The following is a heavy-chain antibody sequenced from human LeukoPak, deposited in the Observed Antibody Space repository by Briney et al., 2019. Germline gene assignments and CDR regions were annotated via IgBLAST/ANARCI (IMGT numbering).Heavy chain of an antibody. J-gene: IGHJ6*03. CDR2: ISSSSSYI. CDR1: GFTFCSYS. Sequence: GGSLRLSCAASGFTFCSYSMNWVRQAPGKGLEWVSSISSSSSYIYYADSVKGRFTISRDNAKNSLYLQMNSLRAEDTAVYYCARDQRGSYSSYYYYYMDVWGKGTTVTISS. CDR3: ARDQRGSYSSYYYYYMDV. V-gene: IGHV3-21*01. D-gene: IGHD1-26*01.